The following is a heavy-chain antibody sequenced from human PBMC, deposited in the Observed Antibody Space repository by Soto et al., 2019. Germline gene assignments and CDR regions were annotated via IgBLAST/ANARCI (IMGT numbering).Heavy chain of an antibody. CDR1: GFTFSSYG. V-gene: IGHV3-30*18. CDR3: AKERYSSSSPDFDY. Sequence: QVQLVESGGGVVQPGRSLRLSCAASGFTFSSYGMHWVRQAPGKGLEWVAVISYDGSNKYYADSVKGGFTISRDNSKNTLYLQMNSLRAEDTAVYYCAKERYSSSSPDFDYWGQGTLVTVSS. J-gene: IGHJ4*02. D-gene: IGHD6-6*01. CDR2: ISYDGSNK.